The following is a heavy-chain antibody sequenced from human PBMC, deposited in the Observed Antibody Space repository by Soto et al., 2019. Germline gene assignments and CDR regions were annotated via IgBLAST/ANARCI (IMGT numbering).Heavy chain of an antibody. CDR1: GGSISSSSYY. Sequence: TSETLSLTCTVSGGSISSSSYYWGWIRQPPGKGLEWIGCIYYSGTTYYNPSLKSRVIISIETSKSQFSLRLNSVTVADSAVYYCASGAPSRYWGQGVLVTVSS. D-gene: IGHD4-17*01. CDR2: IYYSGTT. V-gene: IGHV4-39*01. J-gene: IGHJ4*02. CDR3: ASGAPSRY.